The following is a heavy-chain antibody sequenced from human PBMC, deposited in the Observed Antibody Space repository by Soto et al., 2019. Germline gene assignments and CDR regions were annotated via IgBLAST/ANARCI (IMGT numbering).Heavy chain of an antibody. CDR1: GGSFSGYY. CDR2: INHSGST. V-gene: IGHV4-34*01. CDR3: ARNGRYYGSGSYYTPVRYYYYMDV. Sequence: SETLSLTCAVYGGSFSGYYWSWIRQPPGKGLEWIGEINHSGSTNYNPSLKSRVTISVDTPKNQFSLKLSSVTAADTAVYYCARNGRYYGSGSYYTPVRYYYYMDVWGKGTTVTVSS. D-gene: IGHD3-10*01. J-gene: IGHJ6*03.